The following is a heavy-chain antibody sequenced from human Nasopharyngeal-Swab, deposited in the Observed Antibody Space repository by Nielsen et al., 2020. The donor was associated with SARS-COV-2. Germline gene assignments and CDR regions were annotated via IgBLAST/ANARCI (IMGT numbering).Heavy chain of an antibody. J-gene: IGHJ3*02. CDR1: DYTFTSYG. CDR3: ARSYSSSWGDDAFDI. V-gene: IGHV1-18*04. Sequence: ASVKVSCKASDYTFTSYGISWVRQAPGHGLEWMGWISAYNGNTNYAQKLQGRVTMTTDTSTSTAYMELRSLRSDDTAVYYCARSYSSSWGDDAFDIWGQGTMVTVSS. CDR2: ISAYNGNT. D-gene: IGHD6-13*01.